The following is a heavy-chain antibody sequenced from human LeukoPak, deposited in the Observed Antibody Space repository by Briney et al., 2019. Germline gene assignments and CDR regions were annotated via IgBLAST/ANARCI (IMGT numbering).Heavy chain of an antibody. D-gene: IGHD3-10*01. CDR3: ARVGYYGLGSYLGWFDP. Sequence: SETLSLTCTVSGGSISSYYWSWIRQPPGKGLEWIGYIYYSGSTNYNPSLKSRVTISVDTSKNQFSLKLSSVTAADTAVYYCARVGYYGLGSYLGWFDPWGQGTLVIVSS. V-gene: IGHV4-59*01. J-gene: IGHJ5*02. CDR2: IYYSGST. CDR1: GGSISSYY.